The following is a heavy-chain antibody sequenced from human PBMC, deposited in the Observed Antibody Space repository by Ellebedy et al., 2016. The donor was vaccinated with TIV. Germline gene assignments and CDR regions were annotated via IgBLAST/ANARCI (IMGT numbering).Heavy chain of an antibody. J-gene: IGHJ4*02. D-gene: IGHD1-14*01. Sequence: ASVKVSCKASGYTFSNYGVTWVRRAPGQGLEWMGCISPHTANTNYAQKLQGRVTMTTDTSTSTAYMELRSLRSDDTAVYYCARRNYFFDSWGQGTLVTVSS. CDR3: ARRNYFFDS. CDR1: GYTFSNYG. CDR2: ISPHTANT. V-gene: IGHV1-18*04.